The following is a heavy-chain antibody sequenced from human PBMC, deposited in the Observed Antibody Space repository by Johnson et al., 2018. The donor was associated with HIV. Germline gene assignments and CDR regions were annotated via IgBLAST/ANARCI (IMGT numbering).Heavy chain of an antibody. J-gene: IGHJ3*02. Sequence: VQLVESGGGLIQPGGSLRLSCAASGFTVSSNYMSWVRQAPGKGLEWVSVIYSGGSTYYADSVKGRFTISRDNSKNPLYLQMNSLRAEDTAVYYWAIAPGWNDVWGAFDIWGQGTMVTVSS. CDR3: AIAPGWNDVWGAFDI. D-gene: IGHD1-1*01. V-gene: IGHV3-53*01. CDR2: IYSGGST. CDR1: GFTVSSNY.